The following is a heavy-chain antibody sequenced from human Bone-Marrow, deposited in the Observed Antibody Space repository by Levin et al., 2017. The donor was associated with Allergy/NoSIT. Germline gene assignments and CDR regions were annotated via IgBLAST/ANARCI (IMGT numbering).Heavy chain of an antibody. D-gene: IGHD3-16*02. CDR3: ARGHGRSAFDI. J-gene: IGHJ3*02. Sequence: SAPLSLPFICSCVSIILYYWICIWHPPYPFLSFLGSLSSRGRPTYNPSLKSRVTISVDTSKNQFSLNLSSVTAADTAVYYCARGHGRSAFDIWGQGTMVTVSS. CDR1: CVSIILYY. V-gene: IGHV4-59*01. CDR2: LSSRGRP.